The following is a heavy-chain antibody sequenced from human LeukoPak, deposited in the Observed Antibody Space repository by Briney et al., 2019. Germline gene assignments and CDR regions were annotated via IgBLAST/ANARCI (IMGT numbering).Heavy chain of an antibody. CDR2: IYYSGST. Sequence: SEPLSLPCTVSGGSISGYYWSWIRQPPGKGLEWIGYIYYSGSTNYNPSLKSRVTISVDTSKNQFSLKLSSVTAADTAVYYCARGREWEPKVFDYWGQGTLVTVSS. D-gene: IGHD1-26*01. V-gene: IGHV4-59*01. CDR1: GGSISGYY. CDR3: ARGREWEPKVFDY. J-gene: IGHJ4*02.